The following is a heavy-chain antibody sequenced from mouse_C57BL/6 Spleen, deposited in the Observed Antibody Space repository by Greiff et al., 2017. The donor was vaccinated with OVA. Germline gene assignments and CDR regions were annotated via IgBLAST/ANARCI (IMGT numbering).Heavy chain of an antibody. CDR1: GYSITSGYY. D-gene: IGHD1-1*01. V-gene: IGHV3-6*01. J-gene: IGHJ2*01. CDR3: AKGGTTVVDY. CDR2: ISYDGST. Sequence: EVKLVESGPGLVKPSPSLSLSCSVTGYSITSGYYWNWIRQLPGNKLEWMGFISYDGSTNYNPSLKNRISITLDTSKNQFFLKLSSVTTEDTATYCCAKGGTTVVDYWGQGTTLTVSS.